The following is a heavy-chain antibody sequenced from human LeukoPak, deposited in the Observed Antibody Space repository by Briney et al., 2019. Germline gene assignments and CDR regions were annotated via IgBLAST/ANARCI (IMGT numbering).Heavy chain of an antibody. CDR1: GYTFTSYG. CDR3: ARLLNWTYFDY. CDR2: ISAYNGNT. V-gene: IGHV1-18*01. D-gene: IGHD1-20*01. J-gene: IGHJ4*02. Sequence: ASVKVSCKASGYTFTSYGISWVRQAPGQGLEWMGWISAYNGNTKYSQKFQGRVTITRDTSASTAYMELSSLRSEDTAVYYCARLLNWTYFDYWGQGTLVTVSS.